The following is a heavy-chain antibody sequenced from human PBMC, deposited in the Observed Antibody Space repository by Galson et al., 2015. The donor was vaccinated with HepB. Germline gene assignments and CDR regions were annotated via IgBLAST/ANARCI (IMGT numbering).Heavy chain of an antibody. CDR3: TKDTASSYGYVSYSYGMDV. D-gene: IGHD3-16*01. J-gene: IGHJ6*02. Sequence: SLRLSCAASGFTFDDYAMHWVRQAPGKGLEWVSGISWNSGDIAYADSVEGRFTISRSNAKRSLYLEMNSLRAEDTALYYCTKDTASSYGYVSYSYGMDVWGQGTTVTVS. CDR2: ISWNSGDI. CDR1: GFTFDDYA. V-gene: IGHV3-9*01.